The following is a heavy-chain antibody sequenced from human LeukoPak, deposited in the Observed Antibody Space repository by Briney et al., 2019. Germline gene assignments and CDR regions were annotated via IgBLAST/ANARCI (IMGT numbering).Heavy chain of an antibody. CDR3: VRDLGGRSGH. CDR2: INEDGSTT. D-gene: IGHD1-26*01. Sequence: GSLRLSCAASGFTFSSNWMHWVRQAPGKGLVWVSRINEDGSTTNYADSVRGRSTIFRDNAKNTLYLQMNSLRAEDTAVYYCVRDLGGRSGHWGQGTLVTVSS. CDR1: GFTFSSNW. V-gene: IGHV3-74*01. J-gene: IGHJ4*02.